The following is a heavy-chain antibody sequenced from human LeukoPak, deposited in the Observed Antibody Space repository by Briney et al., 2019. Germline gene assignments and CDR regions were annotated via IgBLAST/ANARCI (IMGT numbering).Heavy chain of an antibody. Sequence: ATVKVSCKASGYTFTGYYMHWVRQAPGQGLEWMGWINPNSGGTNYAQEFQGRVTITRNTSISTAYMELSSLRSEDTAVYYCARGGILSLWGQGTMVTVSS. J-gene: IGHJ3*01. CDR2: INPNSGGT. CDR3: ARGGILSL. D-gene: IGHD1-14*01. V-gene: IGHV1-2*02. CDR1: GYTFTGYY.